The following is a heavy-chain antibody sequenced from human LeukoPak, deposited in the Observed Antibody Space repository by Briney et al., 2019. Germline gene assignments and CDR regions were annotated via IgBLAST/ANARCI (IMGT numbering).Heavy chain of an antibody. Sequence: ASVKVSCKASGYTFTGYYMHWVRQAPGQGLEWMGWINPNSGGTNYAQEFQGRVTMTRDTSISTAYMELSRLRSDDTAVYYCARSVAVVAATPVGYWGQGTLVTVSS. CDR2: INPNSGGT. D-gene: IGHD2-15*01. V-gene: IGHV1-2*02. J-gene: IGHJ4*02. CDR1: GYTFTGYY. CDR3: ARSVAVVAATPVGY.